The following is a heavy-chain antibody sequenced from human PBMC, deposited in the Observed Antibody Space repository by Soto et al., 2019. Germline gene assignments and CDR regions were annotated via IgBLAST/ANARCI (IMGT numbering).Heavy chain of an antibody. Sequence: GGSLRLSCAASGFTFSNYWMTWVRQAPGKGLEWVANIKQDGSEKYYVDSVKGRFTISRDNAKNSLYLQMNSLRAEDTAVYYCARGCSGGSCYSIWFDYWGQGTQVTVSS. CDR3: ARGCSGGSCYSIWFDY. CDR1: GFTFSNYW. D-gene: IGHD2-15*01. V-gene: IGHV3-7*03. CDR2: IKQDGSEK. J-gene: IGHJ4*02.